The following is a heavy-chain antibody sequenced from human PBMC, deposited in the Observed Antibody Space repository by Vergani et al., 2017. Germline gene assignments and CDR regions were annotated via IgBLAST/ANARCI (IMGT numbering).Heavy chain of an antibody. V-gene: IGHV4-39*07. Sequence: QLQLQESGPGLVKPSETLSLTCTVSGGSISSSSYYWGWIRQPPGKGLEWIGSIYYSGSTYYNPSLKSRVTISVDTSKNQFSLKLSSVTAADTAVYYCARMLGAARPGTNWFDPWGQGTLVTVSS. CDR3: ARMLGAARPGTNWFDP. J-gene: IGHJ5*02. CDR2: IYYSGST. D-gene: IGHD6-6*01. CDR1: GGSISSSSYY.